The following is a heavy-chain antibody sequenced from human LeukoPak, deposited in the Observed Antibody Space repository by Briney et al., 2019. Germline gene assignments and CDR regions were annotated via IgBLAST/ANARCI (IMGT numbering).Heavy chain of an antibody. Sequence: SETLSLTCTVSGGSISSSSYYWGWIRQPPGKGLEWIGSIYYSGSTYYNPSLKSRVTISVDTSKNQFSLKLSSVTAADTAVYYCVRSYTAMTNGGDAFDIWGQGTMVTVSS. J-gene: IGHJ3*02. V-gene: IGHV4-39*07. CDR3: VRSYTAMTNGGDAFDI. CDR2: IYYSGST. D-gene: IGHD5-18*01. CDR1: GGSISSSSYY.